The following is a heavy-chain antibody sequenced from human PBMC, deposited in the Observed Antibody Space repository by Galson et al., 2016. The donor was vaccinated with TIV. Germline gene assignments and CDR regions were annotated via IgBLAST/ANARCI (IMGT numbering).Heavy chain of an antibody. J-gene: IGHJ4*02. V-gene: IGHV3-11*01. D-gene: IGHD2-2*02. CDR3: ARDCSSTNCYTDPIYFDS. Sequence: SLRLSCAASGFTFSDYYMSWVRQAPGKGLEWISYIGSTGRAIYYADSVRGRFTISRDNAKSSLFLQMNSLRVEDTAVYYCARDCSSTNCYTDPIYFDSWGQGALVTASS. CDR2: IGSTGRAI. CDR1: GFTFSDYY.